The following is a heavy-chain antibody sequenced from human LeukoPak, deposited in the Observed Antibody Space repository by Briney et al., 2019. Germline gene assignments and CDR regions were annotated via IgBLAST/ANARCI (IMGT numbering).Heavy chain of an antibody. CDR3: ARGKAQWLERITAFDI. V-gene: IGHV4-39*01. CDR2: IYYAGST. D-gene: IGHD6-19*01. Sequence: PSETLSLTCSVSGGSISNSSYFWGWVRQPPGKGLEWIGSIYYAGSTYYNPSLKSRVTISKDTSKNQFALRLSSVTAADTAVYYCARGKAQWLERITAFDIWGQGTMVTVSS. J-gene: IGHJ3*02. CDR1: GGSISNSSYF.